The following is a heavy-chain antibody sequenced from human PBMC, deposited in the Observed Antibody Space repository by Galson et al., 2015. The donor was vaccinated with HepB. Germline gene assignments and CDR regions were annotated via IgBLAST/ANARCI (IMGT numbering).Heavy chain of an antibody. CDR1: GFSFSEVG. Sequence: PALVKPTQPLTLTCSFSGFSFSEVGVGWIRQPPGKALEWLALIYWNDDKRYSPSLKNRLTITKDTSRNQVVLTMTNMDPVDTATYYCARVPAARNYYYYYMDVWGKGTTVTVSS. V-gene: IGHV2-5*01. CDR3: ARVPAARNYYYYYMDV. J-gene: IGHJ6*03. D-gene: IGHD2-2*01. CDR2: IYWNDDK.